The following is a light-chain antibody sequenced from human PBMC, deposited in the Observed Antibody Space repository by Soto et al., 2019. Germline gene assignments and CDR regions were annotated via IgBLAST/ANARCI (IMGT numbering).Light chain of an antibody. CDR2: GAS. Sequence: EVVLTQSPGTLSLSPGERATLSCRASQSVNSNSLAWYQQKPGQAPRLLIYGASSRATGIPDRFSGSGSGTDFTLTISRLEPEDFAVYYCQQYGSSQTWTFGQGTKADIK. V-gene: IGKV3-20*01. CDR1: QSVNSNS. CDR3: QQYGSSQTWT. J-gene: IGKJ1*01.